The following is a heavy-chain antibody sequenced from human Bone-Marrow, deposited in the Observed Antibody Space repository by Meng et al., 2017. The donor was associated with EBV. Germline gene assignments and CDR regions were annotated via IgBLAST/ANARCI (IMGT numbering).Heavy chain of an antibody. CDR3: AREPHYYGSGSYYTN. CDR1: GGSINSNEW. J-gene: IGHJ4*02. D-gene: IGHD3-10*01. CDR2: IYHSGNT. V-gene: IGHV4-4*02. Sequence: QVQLQEWGPGLVKPSGTLSPTCAVSGGSINSNEWWNWVRQPPGKGLEWIGEIYHSGNTNYNPSLKSRVTISVDTSKNQFSLKLSSVTAADTAVYYCAREPHYYGSGSYYTNWGQGTLVTVSS.